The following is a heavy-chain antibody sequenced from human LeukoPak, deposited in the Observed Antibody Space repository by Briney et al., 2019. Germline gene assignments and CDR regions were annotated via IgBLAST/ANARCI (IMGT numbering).Heavy chain of an antibody. CDR2: IYYSGST. CDR1: GGSINSYY. D-gene: IGHD6-25*01. CDR3: ARGGSYYYMDV. Sequence: SETLSLTCTVSGGSINSYYWSWIRQPPGKGLEWIGYIYYSGSTNYNPSLKSRVTISVDTSKNQFSLRLISVTAADTAVYYCARGGSYYYMDVWGKGTTVTVSS. V-gene: IGHV4-59*08. J-gene: IGHJ6*03.